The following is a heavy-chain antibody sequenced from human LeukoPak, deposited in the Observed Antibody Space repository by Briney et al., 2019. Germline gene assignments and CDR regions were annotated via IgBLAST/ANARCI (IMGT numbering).Heavy chain of an antibody. CDR2: IDGGSSAI. CDR1: GFTFSSYS. CDR3: ARDSGRGGSCDY. Sequence: GGSLRLSCAASGFTFSSYSMKWVRQAPGKGLEWVSHIDGGSSAIYYADSVKGRFTNSRDNARNSLYLQMNSLRGEDTGVYYCARDSGRGGSCDYWGQGTLVTVSS. J-gene: IGHJ4*02. V-gene: IGHV3-48*01. D-gene: IGHD2-15*01.